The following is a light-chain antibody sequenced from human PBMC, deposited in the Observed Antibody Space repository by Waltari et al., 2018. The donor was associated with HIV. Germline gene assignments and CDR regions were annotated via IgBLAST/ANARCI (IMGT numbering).Light chain of an antibody. J-gene: IGLJ2*01. CDR2: QDG. V-gene: IGLV3-1*01. CDR1: KLGSRL. Sequence: SYELTQPPSVSVSPGQTATISCSGDKLGSRLARWYKQRPGQPPAVVIFQDGTRPSGISERISGSNSGNTATLTIRGTQAIDEADYYCQAWDTSAYVLFGGGTKLTVL. CDR3: QAWDTSAYVL.